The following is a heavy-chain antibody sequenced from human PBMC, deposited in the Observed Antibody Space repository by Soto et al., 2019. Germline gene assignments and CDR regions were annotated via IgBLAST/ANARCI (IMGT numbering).Heavy chain of an antibody. CDR2: INPNSGGT. Sequence: EASVKVSCKASGYTLTGYYMHWVRQAPGQGLEWMGWINPNSGGTNYAQKFQGRVTMTRDTSISTAYMELSRLRSDDTAVYYCARDFWSGYNFDYWGQGTLVTVS. V-gene: IGHV1-2*02. CDR3: ARDFWSGYNFDY. J-gene: IGHJ4*02. CDR1: GYTLTGYY. D-gene: IGHD3-3*01.